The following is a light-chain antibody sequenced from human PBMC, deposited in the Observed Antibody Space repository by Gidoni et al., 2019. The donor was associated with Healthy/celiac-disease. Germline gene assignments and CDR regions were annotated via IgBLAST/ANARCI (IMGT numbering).Light chain of an antibody. Sequence: AIRMTQSPSSFSASTGDRVTITCRASQGISSYLAWYQQKPGKAPKLLIYAASTLQSGVPSRFSGSGSGTAFTLTISCLQSDDFATYYCQQYYSYPPLSFGGGTKVEIK. J-gene: IGKJ4*01. V-gene: IGKV1-8*01. CDR1: QGISSY. CDR2: AAS. CDR3: QQYYSYPPLS.